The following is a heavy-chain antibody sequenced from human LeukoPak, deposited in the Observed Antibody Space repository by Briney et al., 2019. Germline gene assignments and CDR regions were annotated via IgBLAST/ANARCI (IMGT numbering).Heavy chain of an antibody. V-gene: IGHV4-61*01. D-gene: IGHD5-12*01. CDR3: ARSPLRYSGYD. Sequence: SETLSLTCTVSGGSVSSGSYYWSWIRQPPGKGLEWIGYIYYSGSTNYNPSPKSRVTISVDTSKNQFSLKLSSVTAADTAVYYCARSPLRYSGYDWGQGTLVTVSS. J-gene: IGHJ4*02. CDR2: IYYSGST. CDR1: GGSVSSGSYY.